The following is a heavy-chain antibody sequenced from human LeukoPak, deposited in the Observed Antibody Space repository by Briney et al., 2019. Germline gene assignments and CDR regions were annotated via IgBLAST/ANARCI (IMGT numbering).Heavy chain of an antibody. J-gene: IGHJ4*02. CDR3: AREITSRCYFDY. CDR2: ISSSGSTI. V-gene: IGHV3-48*03. Sequence: AGGSLRLSCAASGFTFSNYEMNWVRQAPGKGLEWVSYISSSGSTIYYADSVKGRFTISRDNAKNSLYLQMNSLRAEDTAVYYCAREITSRCYFDYWGQGTLVTVSS. D-gene: IGHD2-2*01. CDR1: GFTFSNYE.